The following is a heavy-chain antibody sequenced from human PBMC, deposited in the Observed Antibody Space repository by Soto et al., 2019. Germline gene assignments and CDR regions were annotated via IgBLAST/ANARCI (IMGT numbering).Heavy chain of an antibody. CDR1: GFTFSSYG. D-gene: IGHD6-13*01. Sequence: QVQLVESGGGVVQPGRSLRLSCAVSGFTFSSYGMHWVRQAPGKGLEWVAVISYDGSNKYYADSVKGRFTISRDNSKNTLYRQMNSLRAEDTAVYYCAKDRGKWAAAGTPLRFLDWYFDLWGRGTLVTVSS. V-gene: IGHV3-30*18. CDR2: ISYDGSNK. J-gene: IGHJ2*01. CDR3: AKDRGKWAAAGTPLRFLDWYFDL.